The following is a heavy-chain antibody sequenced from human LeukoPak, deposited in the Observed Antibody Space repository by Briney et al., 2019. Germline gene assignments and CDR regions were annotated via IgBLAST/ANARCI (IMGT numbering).Heavy chain of an antibody. V-gene: IGHV3-23*01. Sequence: QTGGSLRLSCAASGFTFSSYAMSWVRQAPGKGLDWVSAISGSGGSTYYADSVKGRFTISRDNSKNTLYLQMNSLRAEDTAVYYCANGYSSLDYWGQGTLVTVSS. CDR1: GFTFSSYA. D-gene: IGHD6-19*01. CDR2: ISGSGGST. J-gene: IGHJ4*02. CDR3: ANGYSSLDY.